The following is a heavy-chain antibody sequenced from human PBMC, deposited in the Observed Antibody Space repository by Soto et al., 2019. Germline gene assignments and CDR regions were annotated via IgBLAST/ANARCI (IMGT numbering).Heavy chain of an antibody. D-gene: IGHD5-18*01. CDR1: GFTFSSYE. Sequence: PGGSLRLSCAASGFTFSSYEMNWVRQAPGKGLEWVSYISSSGSTIYYADSVKGRFTISRDNAKNSLYLQMNSLRAEDTAVYYCAGVVTHNAFDIWGQGTMVTVSS. J-gene: IGHJ3*02. CDR3: AGVVTHNAFDI. CDR2: ISSSGSTI. V-gene: IGHV3-48*03.